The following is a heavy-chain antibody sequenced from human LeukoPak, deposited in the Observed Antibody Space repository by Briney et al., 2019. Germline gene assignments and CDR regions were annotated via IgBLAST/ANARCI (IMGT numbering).Heavy chain of an antibody. V-gene: IGHV4-59*08. CDR3: ARSDIWGSYRFLDY. CDR1: GASISNYY. Sequence: SQTLSLTCTVSGASISNYYWSWIRQSPGKGLEWIGYMLYSGSTKQNPSLRSRVTISVDTSKNQVSLKLSSVTAADTAVYYCARSDIWGSYRFLDYWGQGALVTVSS. CDR2: MLYSGST. J-gene: IGHJ4*02. D-gene: IGHD3-16*02.